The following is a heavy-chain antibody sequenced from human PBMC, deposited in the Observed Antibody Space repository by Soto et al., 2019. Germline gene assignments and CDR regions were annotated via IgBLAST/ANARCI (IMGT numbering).Heavy chain of an antibody. V-gene: IGHV3-23*01. CDR3: AKDFGRQRAWYAFDI. CDR2: ISGSGGST. Sequence: RGSLRLSCAASGFTFSSYAMSWVRQAPGKGLEWVSAISGSGGSTYYADSVKGRFTISRDNSKNTLYLQMNSLRAEDTAVYYCAKDFGRQRAWYAFDIWGQGTMVTVSS. J-gene: IGHJ3*02. D-gene: IGHD2-15*01. CDR1: GFTFSSYA.